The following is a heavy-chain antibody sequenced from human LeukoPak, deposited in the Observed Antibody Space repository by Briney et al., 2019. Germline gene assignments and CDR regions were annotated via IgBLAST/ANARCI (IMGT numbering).Heavy chain of an antibody. D-gene: IGHD4-17*01. CDR3: AKDPKGEYISTFDI. J-gene: IGHJ3*02. CDR2: ITGSGGGT. CDR1: QFKFNNYG. Sequence: GGSLRLSCATSQFKFNNYGVTWVRQAPGKGLEWVSSITGSGGGTQYADSVQGRFTVSRDNSKNTLYLQMNSLRAEDTAIYYCAKDPKGEYISTFDIWGQGTMVTVSS. V-gene: IGHV3-23*01.